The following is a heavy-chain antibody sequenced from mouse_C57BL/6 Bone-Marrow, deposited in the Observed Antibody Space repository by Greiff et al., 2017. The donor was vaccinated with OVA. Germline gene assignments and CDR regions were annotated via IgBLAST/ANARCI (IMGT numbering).Heavy chain of an antibody. V-gene: IGHV1-7*01. D-gene: IGHD2-4*01. Sequence: VQVVESGAELAKPGASVKLSCKASGYTFTSYWMHWVKQRPGLGLEWIGYINPSSGYTKYNQKFKDKATLTADKSSSTAYMQLSSLTYEDSAGYYCARSRDYDGAFAYWGQGTLVTVSA. CDR2: INPSSGYT. J-gene: IGHJ3*01. CDR3: ARSRDYDGAFAY. CDR1: GYTFTSYW.